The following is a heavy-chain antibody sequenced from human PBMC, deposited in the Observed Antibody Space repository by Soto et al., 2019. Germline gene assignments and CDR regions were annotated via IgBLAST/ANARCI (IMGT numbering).Heavy chain of an antibody. J-gene: IGHJ3*02. Sequence: EVQLLESGGGLVQPGGSLRLSCAASGFAFSTYAMSWVRQAPGKGLEWVSLISGGGSNKFYADSVKGRFTISRDNSESKLYLHMISLRAEDTAVYYSAKDIGGGHPPAFDIWGKGKMVTVSS. CDR1: GFAFSTYA. CDR3: AKDIGGGHPPAFDI. V-gene: IGHV3-23*01. CDR2: ISGGGSNK. D-gene: IGHD3-16*01.